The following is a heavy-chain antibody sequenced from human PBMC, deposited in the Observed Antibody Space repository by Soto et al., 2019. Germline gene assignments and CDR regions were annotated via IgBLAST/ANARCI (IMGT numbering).Heavy chain of an antibody. CDR2: IIPIFGTA. Sequence: QVQLVQSGAEVKKPGSSVKVSCKASGGTFSSYAISWVRQAPGQGLEWMGGIIPIFGTANYAQKFQGRVTITAEESTSTAYMELSSLRSEDTAVYYCARIPTHCSGGSCYGAWFDPWGQGTLVTVSS. V-gene: IGHV1-69*01. D-gene: IGHD2-15*01. CDR1: GGTFSSYA. J-gene: IGHJ5*02. CDR3: ARIPTHCSGGSCYGAWFDP.